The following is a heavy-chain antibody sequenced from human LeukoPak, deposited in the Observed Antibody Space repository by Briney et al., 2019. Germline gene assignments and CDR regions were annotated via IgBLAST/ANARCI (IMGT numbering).Heavy chain of an antibody. V-gene: IGHV4-34*01. Sequence: SETLSLTCAVYGGSFSGYYWSWIRQPPGKGLEWIGSIYYSGSTYYNPSLKSRVTISVDTSKNQFSLKLSSVTAADTAVYYCARRPTMVRGVIKNWFDPWGQGTLVTVSS. J-gene: IGHJ5*02. CDR1: GGSFSGYY. CDR3: ARRPTMVRGVIKNWFDP. CDR2: IYYSGST. D-gene: IGHD3-10*01.